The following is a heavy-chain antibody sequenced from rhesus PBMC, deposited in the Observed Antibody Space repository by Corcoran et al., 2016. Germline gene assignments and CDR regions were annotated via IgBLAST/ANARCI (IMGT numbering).Heavy chain of an antibody. Sequence: EVQLVESGGGLVQPGGSLRLSWAASGFTFSDSYMHWVRQAPGKGLEWVGFIRSKAYGGTAEYAASVRGRFTISRDDSKSIVYLQMNTLKIEDTAVYYCTRAAAAWGQGVLVTVSS. CDR1: GFTFSDSY. J-gene: IGHJ4*01. V-gene: IGHV3-184*01. CDR3: TRAAAA. D-gene: IGHD6-31*01. CDR2: IRSKAYGGTA.